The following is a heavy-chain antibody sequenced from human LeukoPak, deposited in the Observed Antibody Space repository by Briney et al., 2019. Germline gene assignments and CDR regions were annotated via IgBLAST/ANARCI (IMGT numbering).Heavy chain of an antibody. CDR1: GFTVSSNY. CDR3: ARTWGDYQRWFDP. Sequence: PGGSLRLSCAASGFTVSSNYVSWVRQAPGKGLEWVSVIYSGGSTYHADSVKGRCTISRDNSKNTLYLQMHSLRAEDTAVYYCARTWGDYQRWFDPWGQGTLVTVSS. J-gene: IGHJ5*02. D-gene: IGHD4-17*01. CDR2: IYSGGST. V-gene: IGHV3-53*01.